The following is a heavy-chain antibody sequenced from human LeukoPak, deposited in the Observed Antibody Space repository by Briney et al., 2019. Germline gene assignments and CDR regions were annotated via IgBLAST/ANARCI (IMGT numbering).Heavy chain of an antibody. V-gene: IGHV3-30*04. CDR2: ISYDGSNK. J-gene: IGHJ5*02. Sequence: GGSLRLSCAASGFTFSSYAMHWVRQAPGKGLEWVAVISYDGSNKYCADSVKGRFTISRDNSKNTLYLQMNSLRAEDTAVYYCARSYYYDSSGYSPGPNWFDPWGQGTLVTVSS. CDR1: GFTFSSYA. CDR3: ARSYYYDSSGYSPGPNWFDP. D-gene: IGHD3-22*01.